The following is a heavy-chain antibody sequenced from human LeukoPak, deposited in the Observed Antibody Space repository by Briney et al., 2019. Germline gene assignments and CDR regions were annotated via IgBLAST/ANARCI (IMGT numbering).Heavy chain of an antibody. CDR3: ARDSVFLVGYMDV. V-gene: IGHV3-21*01. J-gene: IGHJ6*03. Sequence: GGSLRLSCAASRFTFSSYSMNWVRQAPGKGLEWVSSISSSGSYIYYADSVKGRFTISRDNAKNSLYLQMNSLRAEDTAVYYCARDSVFLVGYMDVWGKGTTVTVSS. D-gene: IGHD2-21*01. CDR2: ISSSGSYI. CDR1: RFTFSSYS.